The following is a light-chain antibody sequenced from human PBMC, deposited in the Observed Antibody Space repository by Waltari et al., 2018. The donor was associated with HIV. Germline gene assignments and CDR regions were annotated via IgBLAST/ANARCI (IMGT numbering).Light chain of an antibody. CDR2: GAS. J-gene: IGKJ1*01. Sequence: EIVMTQSPVTLSVSPGDRATLSCRASQSVSTNVAWYQQKPGQAPRLLIYGASNRGTDVPGRFSGSGSGTEFTLTISSLQSEDVAVYYCQQCNNSPRTFGQGTKVEIK. CDR1: QSVSTN. CDR3: QQCNNSPRT. V-gene: IGKV3-15*01.